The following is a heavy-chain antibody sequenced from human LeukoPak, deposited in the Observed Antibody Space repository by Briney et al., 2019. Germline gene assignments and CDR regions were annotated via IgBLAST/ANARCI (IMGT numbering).Heavy chain of an antibody. Sequence: GGSLRLSCAASGFTFSDYYMSWIRQAPGKGLEWVSYISSSGSTLYYADSVKGRFTISRDNAKNSLYLQMNSLRAEDTAVYYCARDGGYCSGGSCRDAFDIWGQGTMVTVSS. CDR1: GFTFSDYY. V-gene: IGHV3-11*01. J-gene: IGHJ3*02. D-gene: IGHD2-15*01. CDR2: ISSSGSTL. CDR3: ARDGGYCSGGSCRDAFDI.